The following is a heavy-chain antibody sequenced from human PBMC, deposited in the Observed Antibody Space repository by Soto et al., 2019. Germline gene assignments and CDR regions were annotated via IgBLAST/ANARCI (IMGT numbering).Heavy chain of an antibody. CDR1: GYTFTSYS. CDR2: IKAGNGNQ. D-gene: IGHD5-12*01. J-gene: IGHJ5*02. Sequence: ASVKVSCKSSGYTFTSYSMPWVRQSPGQRLEWMGWIKAGNGNQKSSHKLPPRLTITRDTSAPTAYIETSSMRSQDTAVHYCARGVAPPLHWFDPWGQGTLVTVSS. CDR3: ARGVAPPLHWFDP. V-gene: IGHV1-3*01.